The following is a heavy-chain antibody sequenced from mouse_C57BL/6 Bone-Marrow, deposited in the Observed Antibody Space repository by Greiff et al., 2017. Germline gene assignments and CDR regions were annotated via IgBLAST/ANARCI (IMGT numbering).Heavy chain of an antibody. Sequence: EVQLQQSGAELVRPGASVKLSCTASGFNIKDYYMHWVKQRPEQGLEWIGRIDPEDGDTEYAPKFQGKATMTADTSSNTAYLQLSSLTSEDTAVYYCTPQLGQGEKDYFDYWGQGTTLTVSS. CDR2: IDPEDGDT. CDR1: GFNIKDYY. V-gene: IGHV14-1*01. J-gene: IGHJ2*01. CDR3: TPQLGQGEKDYFDY. D-gene: IGHD4-1*02.